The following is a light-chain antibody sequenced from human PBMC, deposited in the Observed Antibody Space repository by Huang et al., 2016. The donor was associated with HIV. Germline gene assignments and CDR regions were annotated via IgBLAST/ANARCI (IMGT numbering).Light chain of an antibody. Sequence: EIVLTQSPATLSLSPGERATLSCRASEGISTYLAWYQHKPGQAPRLLIYDASNRAAGIPARVSGSGSGTDFTLTINSLEPEDFAVYYCQQRAKDFGGGTKVEIK. CDR1: EGISTY. V-gene: IGKV3-11*01. J-gene: IGKJ4*01. CDR3: QQRAKD. CDR2: DAS.